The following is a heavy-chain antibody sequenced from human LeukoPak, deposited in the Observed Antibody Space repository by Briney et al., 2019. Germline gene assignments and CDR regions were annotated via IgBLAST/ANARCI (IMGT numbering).Heavy chain of an antibody. CDR2: IKEDGSEK. CDR3: ARESYYFDY. CDR1: GFTFSSYW. J-gene: IGHJ4*02. Sequence: PGGSLRLSCAASGFTFSSYWLTWVRQAPGKGLEWVANIKEDGSEKYYMDSVKGRSTISRDNAKNSLYLQINSLRVDDTAVYYCARESYYFDYWGQGTLVTVSS. V-gene: IGHV3-7*03. D-gene: IGHD3-16*02.